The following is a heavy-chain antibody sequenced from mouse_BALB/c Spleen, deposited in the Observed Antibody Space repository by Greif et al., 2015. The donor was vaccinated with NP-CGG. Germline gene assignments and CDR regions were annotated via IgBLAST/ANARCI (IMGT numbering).Heavy chain of an antibody. J-gene: IGHJ1*01. V-gene: IGHV5-9-3*01. D-gene: IGHD3-3*01. Sequence: EVLLVESGGGLVKPGGSLKLSCAASGFTFSSYAMSWVRQTPGKRLEWVATISSGGSYTYYTDSVKGRFTISRDNAKNTLYLQMSRLRSEDTAVDYWARQADGYFDVWGAGTTVTVSS. CDR3: ARQADGYFDV. CDR2: ISSGGSYT. CDR1: GFTFSSYA.